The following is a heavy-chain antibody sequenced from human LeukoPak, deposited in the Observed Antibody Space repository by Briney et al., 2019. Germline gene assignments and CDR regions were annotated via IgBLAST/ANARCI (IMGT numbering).Heavy chain of an antibody. CDR3: AKEVRRVFDY. Sequence: GGSLRLSCATSGFTFTDYYMSWIRQAPGKGLEWVSYISVSGTTVYYADSVKGRFTLSRDNAKNSLYLQMNSLRAEDTAVYYCAKEVRRVFDYWGQGTLVTVSS. V-gene: IGHV3-11*01. CDR2: ISVSGTTV. CDR1: GFTFTDYY. J-gene: IGHJ4*02.